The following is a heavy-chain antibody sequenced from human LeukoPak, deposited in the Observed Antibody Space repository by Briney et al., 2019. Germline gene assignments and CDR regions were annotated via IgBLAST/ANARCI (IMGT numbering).Heavy chain of an antibody. J-gene: IGHJ4*02. V-gene: IGHV3-49*04. Sequence: GGSLRLSCTASGFTFGDYAMSWVRQAPGKGLGWVGFIRSKAYGGTTEYAASVKGRFTISRDDSKSIAYLQMNSLKTEDTAVYYCTRTYYYDSSGYPYFDYWGQGTLVTVSS. CDR1: GFTFGDYA. D-gene: IGHD3-22*01. CDR2: IRSKAYGGTT. CDR3: TRTYYYDSSGYPYFDY.